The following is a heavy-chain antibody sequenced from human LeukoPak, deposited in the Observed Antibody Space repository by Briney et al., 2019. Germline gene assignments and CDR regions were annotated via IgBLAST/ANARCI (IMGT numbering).Heavy chain of an antibody. Sequence: GGSLRLSCAASGLTFSSYGMHWVRQAPGKGLEWVSYISSSSGTMNYADSVKGRFAISRDNAINSLYLQMNTLRAEDTAVYYCARGGAARPDYWGQGTLVTVSS. J-gene: IGHJ4*02. CDR2: ISSSSGTM. D-gene: IGHD6-6*01. CDR3: ARGGAARPDY. V-gene: IGHV3-48*01. CDR1: GLTFSSYG.